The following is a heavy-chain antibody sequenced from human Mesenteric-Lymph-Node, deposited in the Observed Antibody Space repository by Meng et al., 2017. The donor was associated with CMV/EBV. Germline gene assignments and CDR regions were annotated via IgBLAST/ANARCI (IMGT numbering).Heavy chain of an antibody. V-gene: IGHV3-23*01. CDR2: ITGTDGNT. CDR3: ATVFPGTEGWFDP. Sequence: ASVLAFRAYAMNWVRQAPGSGLECFSGITGTDGNTFCAYAVKVRFTISRDYSKITLYLQTIRLRAEVTAVYCCATVFPGTEGWFDPWGQGTLVTVSS. D-gene: IGHD6-13*01. CDR1: VLAFRAYA. J-gene: IGHJ5*02.